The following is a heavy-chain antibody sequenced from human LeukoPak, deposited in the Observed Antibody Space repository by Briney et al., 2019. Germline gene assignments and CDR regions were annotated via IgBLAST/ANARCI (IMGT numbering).Heavy chain of an antibody. V-gene: IGHV3-7*01. CDR1: GFTFNRCW. D-gene: IGHD2-21*02. CDR2: INPDGRDT. J-gene: IGHJ1*01. Sequence: GGSLRLSCVVSGFTFNRCWMNWVRQAPGKGLEWVAHINPDGRDTYYVDSVKGRFTISRDNAQNSMYLQMNSLRVEDTAVYYCTSWGDTTAEYFQRWGQVTLVTVSS. CDR3: TSWGDTTAEYFQR.